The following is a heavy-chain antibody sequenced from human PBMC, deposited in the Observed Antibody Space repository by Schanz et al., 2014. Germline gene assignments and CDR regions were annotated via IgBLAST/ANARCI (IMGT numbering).Heavy chain of an antibody. CDR1: GFTFSSYA. CDR3: VRDSFFAFDY. D-gene: IGHD3-3*01. V-gene: IGHV3-48*01. CDR2: VSRSTPDI. Sequence: EVHLLESGGGLVQPGGSLRLSCAASGFTFSSYAMCWVRQAPGRGLEWVSYVSRSTPDIYYADSVKGRFTMSRDNAKNSVFLQMNSLRAEDTAVYYCVRDSFFAFDYWGQGTLVTVSS. J-gene: IGHJ4*02.